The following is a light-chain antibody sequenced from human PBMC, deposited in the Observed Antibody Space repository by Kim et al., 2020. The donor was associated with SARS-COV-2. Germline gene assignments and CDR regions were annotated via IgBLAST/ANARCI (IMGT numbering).Light chain of an antibody. CDR3: GTWDDTLSAWV. CDR2: DNN. CDR1: SSNIGSNY. Sequence: GQKVTISCSGSSSNIGSNYVSWYQQLPGTAPKLLMYDNNKRPSGIPDRVSGSKSGTSATLGITGLQTGDEAGYYCGTWDDTLSAWVFGGGTKVTVL. V-gene: IGLV1-51*01. J-gene: IGLJ3*02.